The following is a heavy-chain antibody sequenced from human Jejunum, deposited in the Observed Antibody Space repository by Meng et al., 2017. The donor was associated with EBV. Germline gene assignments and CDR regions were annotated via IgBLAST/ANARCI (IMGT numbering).Heavy chain of an antibody. Sequence: EVHVVEYGGGLVQPGGSLRLSWAASGFTCSYFWMHGVRQVPRKGLEWVSRINPDGSSTSYADSVRGRFTISRDNAKNTLYLQMNSLRAEDTAVYYCVRDLPVGWFTDYWGQGNLVTVSS. CDR1: GFTCSYFW. CDR2: INPDGSST. V-gene: IGHV3-74*01. J-gene: IGHJ4*02. CDR3: VRDLPVGWFTDY. D-gene: IGHD6-19*01.